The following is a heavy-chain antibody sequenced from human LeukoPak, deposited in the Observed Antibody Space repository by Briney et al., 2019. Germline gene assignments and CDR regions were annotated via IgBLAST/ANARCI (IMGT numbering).Heavy chain of an antibody. CDR1: GFTFSTYG. D-gene: IGHD1-26*01. CDR3: ARAGAWEALNC. CDR2: ISYDGSNK. Sequence: GGSLRLSCTASGFTFSTYGVHWVRQAPDKGLEWVALISYDGSNKYYADSVKGRFTVSRDNAKNSLYLQMNSLRDEDTAVYYCARAGAWEALNCWGQGTLVTVSS. V-gene: IGHV3-30*03. J-gene: IGHJ4*02.